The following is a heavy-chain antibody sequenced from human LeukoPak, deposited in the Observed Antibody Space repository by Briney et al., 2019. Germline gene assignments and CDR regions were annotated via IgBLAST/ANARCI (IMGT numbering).Heavy chain of an antibody. Sequence: SETLSLTCTVSGGSISSSSYYWGWIRQPPGKGLEWIGSIYYSGSAYYNPSLKSRVTISVDTSKNQFSLKLSSVTAADTAVYYCARTSYYYDSSGYAEFDYWGQGTLVTVSS. J-gene: IGHJ4*02. CDR2: IYYSGSA. V-gene: IGHV4-39*01. CDR3: ARTSYYYDSSGYAEFDY. D-gene: IGHD3-22*01. CDR1: GGSISSSSYY.